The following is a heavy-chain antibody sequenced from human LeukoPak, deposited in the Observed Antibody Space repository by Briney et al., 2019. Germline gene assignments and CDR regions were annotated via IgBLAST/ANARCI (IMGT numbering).Heavy chain of an antibody. D-gene: IGHD1-26*01. J-gene: IGHJ4*02. CDR2: STGPV. V-gene: IGHV3-23*01. CDR1: GFTFSDYA. CDR3: AKDLEWELPTGPFGY. Sequence: PGGSLRLSCVASGFTFSDYAMTWVRQAPGKGLEWVSSTGPVHYADSVKGRFTISRDDSKNTLFLQMNSLRAEDTAIYYCAKDLEWELPTGPFGYWGQGTLVTVSS.